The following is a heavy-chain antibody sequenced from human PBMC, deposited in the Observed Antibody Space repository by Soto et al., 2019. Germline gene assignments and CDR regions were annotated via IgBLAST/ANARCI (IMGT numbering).Heavy chain of an antibody. Sequence: QVELQESGPRLVRPSETLYLTCTVSGGSMSGYHWSWVRQPAGKGLEWIGRVHSTGSTDYNPSVESRITVSLDTSKKQFSLKLRSVTAADTALYFCARDSVSFTLFDYWGQGILVTVSS. D-gene: IGHD3-10*01. CDR2: VHSTGST. CDR1: GGSMSGYH. CDR3: ARDSVSFTLFDY. V-gene: IGHV4-4*07. J-gene: IGHJ4*02.